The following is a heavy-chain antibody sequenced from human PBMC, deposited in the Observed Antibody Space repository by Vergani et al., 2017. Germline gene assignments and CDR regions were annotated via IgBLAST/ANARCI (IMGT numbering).Heavy chain of an antibody. Sequence: QLQLQESGPGLVKPSQTLSLTCTVSGGSISSDDFYWSWIPQPPGKGLEWIGYIHYSGTTYYNSSLKSRVSMSVATSKKQFSLKMNSGTAADTAVYYCARRCSTTCSTMGRAAFDIWGQGTMVTVSS. CDR3: ARRCSTTCSTMGRAAFDI. D-gene: IGHD2-2*01. CDR2: IHYSGTT. J-gene: IGHJ3*02. CDR1: GGSISSDDFY. V-gene: IGHV4-30-4*01.